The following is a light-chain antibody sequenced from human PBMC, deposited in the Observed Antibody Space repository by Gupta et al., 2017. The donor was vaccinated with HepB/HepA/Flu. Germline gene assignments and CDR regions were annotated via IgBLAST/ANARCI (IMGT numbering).Light chain of an antibody. CDR3: QAWDSSTEV. J-gene: IGLJ2*01. Sequence: SYELTQPPSVSVSPGQTASITCSGDKLGHKYVCWYQQKPGQSPVLVIYQDTKRPSGIPERFSGSNSGNTATLTISGTQPMDEADYYCQAWDSSTEVFGGGTKLTVL. V-gene: IGLV3-1*01. CDR2: QDT. CDR1: KLGHKY.